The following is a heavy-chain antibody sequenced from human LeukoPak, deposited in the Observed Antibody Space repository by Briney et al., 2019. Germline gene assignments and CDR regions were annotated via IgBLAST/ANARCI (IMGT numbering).Heavy chain of an antibody. J-gene: IGHJ4*02. V-gene: IGHV1-18*01. CDR1: GYTFTTYG. D-gene: IGHD6-19*01. CDR2: ISPYTGNT. Sequence: ASVKVSCKASGYTFTTYGLSWVRQAPGQGLEWMGWISPYTGNTNYAQKFQGRVTMTTDTSTSTAYMELRSLRSDDTAVYYCARDQRQWLTPTGEFEYWGQGAQVTVSS. CDR3: ARDQRQWLTPTGEFEY.